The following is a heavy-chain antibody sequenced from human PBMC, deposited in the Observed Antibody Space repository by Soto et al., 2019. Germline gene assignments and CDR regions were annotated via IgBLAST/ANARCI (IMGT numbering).Heavy chain of an antibody. Sequence: ASVKVSCKASGYTFTSYYMHWVRQAPGQGLEWMGIINPSGGSTSYAQKFQGRVTMTRDTSTSTVYMELSSLRSEDTAVYYCVRAVPNDSSGYYYGKYYFDHWGQGTPVTVSS. CDR3: VRAVPNDSSGYYYGKYYFDH. V-gene: IGHV1-46*01. CDR2: INPSGGST. D-gene: IGHD3-22*01. J-gene: IGHJ4*02. CDR1: GYTFTSYY.